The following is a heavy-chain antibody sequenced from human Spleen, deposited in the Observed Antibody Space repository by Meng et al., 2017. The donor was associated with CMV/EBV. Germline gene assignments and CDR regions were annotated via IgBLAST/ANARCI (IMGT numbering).Heavy chain of an antibody. D-gene: IGHD2-15*01. CDR3: ARVKRYCTGGSCSSTGYYGMDV. CDR2: IIPIVGIT. Sequence: SVKVSCKSSGGTFSIYTISWVRQAPGQGLEWMGRIIPIVGITNYAQKFQGRVTITADKSTSTAYMELSSLRSDDMAVYYCARVKRYCTGGSCSSTGYYGMDVWGQGTTVTVSS. V-gene: IGHV1-69*02. CDR1: GGTFSIYT. J-gene: IGHJ6*02.